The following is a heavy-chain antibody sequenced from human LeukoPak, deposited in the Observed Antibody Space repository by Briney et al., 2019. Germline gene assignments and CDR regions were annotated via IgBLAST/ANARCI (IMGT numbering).Heavy chain of an antibody. CDR1: GFTFTTYS. CDR3: TSRADFWSGYWAMNV. J-gene: IGHJ6*02. CDR2: ISSTSSYI. V-gene: IGHV3-21*01. D-gene: IGHD3-3*01. Sequence: GGSLCLSCVASGFTFTTYSLSWVRQAPGKGLEWVSSISSTSSYIYYADSEKGRSTLSRDNAKNSIYLQMDSLRAEDTAVYYCTSRADFWSGYWAMNVWGQGTTVIVSS.